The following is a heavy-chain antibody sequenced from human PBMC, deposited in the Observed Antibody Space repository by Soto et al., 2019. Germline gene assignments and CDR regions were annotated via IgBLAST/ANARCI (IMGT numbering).Heavy chain of an antibody. CDR3: ARTHSGSYYSVFNY. J-gene: IGHJ4*02. V-gene: IGHV4-38-2*01. CDR2: IYRSGTT. Sequence: SETLSLTCVVSSFSISSGYYWGWIRQSPGKGLEGIASIYRSGTTSYNPSLKSRVTISVDPSKNQFSLMLTAVTAADTAVYYCARTHSGSYYSVFNYWGRGSLVTVSS. CDR1: SFSISSGYY. D-gene: IGHD1-26*01.